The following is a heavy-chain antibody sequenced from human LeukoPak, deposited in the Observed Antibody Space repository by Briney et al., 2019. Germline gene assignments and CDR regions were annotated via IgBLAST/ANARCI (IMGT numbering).Heavy chain of an antibody. V-gene: IGHV3-7*01. D-gene: IGHD2-15*01. J-gene: IGHJ4*02. CDR3: AREDGYCSGANCYSYFDS. CDR2: IKKTGSET. Sequence: GGSLRLSCVVSGFTFNRCWMSWVRQAPGKGLEWVAYIKKTGSETYYVDSVKGRFTITRDNTRNSLFLQMYSLRAEDTAVYFCAREDGYCSGANCYSYFDSWGQGTLVTVSP. CDR1: GFTFNRCW.